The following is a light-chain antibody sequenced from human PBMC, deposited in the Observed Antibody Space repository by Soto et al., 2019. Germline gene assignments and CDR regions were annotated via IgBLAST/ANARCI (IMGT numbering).Light chain of an antibody. J-gene: IGLJ3*02. CDR2: EVS. CDR3: SSYTSSSTLGGV. CDR1: SSDVGGYNY. V-gene: IGLV2-14*01. Sequence: QPVLTQPASVSGSPGQSITISCTGTSSDVGGYNYVSWYQQHPGKAPKLMIYEVSNRPSGVSNRFSGSKSGNTASLTISGLQAEDEADYYCSSYTSSSTLGGVFGGGTKLTFL.